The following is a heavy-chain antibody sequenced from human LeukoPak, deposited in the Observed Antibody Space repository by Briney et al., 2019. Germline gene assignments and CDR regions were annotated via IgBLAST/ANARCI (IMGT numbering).Heavy chain of an antibody. Sequence: GRSLRLSCAASGFTFSSYGMHWVRQAPGKGLEWVAVISYDGSNKYYADSVKGRFTISRDNSKNTLYLQMNSLRAEDTAVYYCARDLDYYDSSGYPTLDYWGQGTLVTVSS. CDR2: ISYDGSNK. CDR1: GFTFSSYG. CDR3: ARDLDYYDSSGYPTLDY. V-gene: IGHV3-30*03. D-gene: IGHD3-22*01. J-gene: IGHJ4*02.